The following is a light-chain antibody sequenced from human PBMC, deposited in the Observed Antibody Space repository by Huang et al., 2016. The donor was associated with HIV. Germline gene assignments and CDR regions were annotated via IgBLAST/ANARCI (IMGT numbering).Light chain of an antibody. J-gene: IGKJ3*01. CDR3: QQYNNWPLT. V-gene: IGKV3-15*01. CDR2: GAS. Sequence: EIVMTQSPATLSVSPGERATLSCRASQSVSSNLAWYQQKPGQAPRLLLYGASTRATGIPARFSGSVSGTEFTLTISSLQSEDFAVYYCQQYNNWPLTFGPGTKVDIK. CDR1: QSVSSN.